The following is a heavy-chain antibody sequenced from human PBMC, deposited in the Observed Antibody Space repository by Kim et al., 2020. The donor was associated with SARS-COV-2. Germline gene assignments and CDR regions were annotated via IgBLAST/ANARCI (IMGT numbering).Heavy chain of an antibody. V-gene: IGHV3-7*03. D-gene: IGHD3-9*01. J-gene: IGHJ1*01. CDR3: ARTLTGTTESFEY. Sequence: GGSLRLSCAASGFTFGSYWMTWVRQAPGKGLEWVANIKQDGTQQYYVDSVRGRFTVSRDGANMYLQMNSLRAEDTAVYYCARTLTGTTESFEYWGRVTLVPVSS. CDR2: IKQDGTQQ. CDR1: GFTFGSYW.